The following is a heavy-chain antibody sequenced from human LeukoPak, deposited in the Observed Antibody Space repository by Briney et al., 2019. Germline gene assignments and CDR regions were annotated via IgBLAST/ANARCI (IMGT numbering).Heavy chain of an antibody. CDR2: IDTAGDT. D-gene: IGHD4-17*01. CDR1: GFTFSNYD. Sequence: PGGSLRLSCAAPGFTFSNYDMHWVRQATGKGLEWVSAIDTAGDTYYPGSVKGRFTISRENAKNSLYLQMNSLRAGDTAVYYCARTTVTSGPYWYFDLWGRGTLVTVSS. J-gene: IGHJ2*01. V-gene: IGHV3-13*01. CDR3: ARTTVTSGPYWYFDL.